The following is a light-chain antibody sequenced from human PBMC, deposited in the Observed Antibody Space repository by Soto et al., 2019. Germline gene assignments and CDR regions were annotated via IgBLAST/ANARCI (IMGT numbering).Light chain of an antibody. CDR2: TAS. V-gene: IGKV1-33*01. Sequence: DIQMTQSPSSLSASVGDRVTITCQARQDITNYLNWYQQKPGKAPKLLIYTASSLQSGVPSRFSGGGSGTDFTLRISRVEAEDVGLYYCMQALQAPMYTFGQGTKLEV. CDR1: QDITNY. J-gene: IGKJ2*01. CDR3: MQALQAPMYT.